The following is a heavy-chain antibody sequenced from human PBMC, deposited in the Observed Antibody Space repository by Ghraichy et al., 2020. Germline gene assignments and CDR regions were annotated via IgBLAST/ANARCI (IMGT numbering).Heavy chain of an antibody. D-gene: IGHD1-7*01. Sequence: ASVKVSCKASGYNFIAYYVHWVRQTPGQGLEWMGWINPKSGVTKFAHKFQGRVTLTRDMSVNTVYMDLSRLRSDDTAMFYCAKGVGRWELRQVDAFDIWGQGTMVTVSS. CDR2: INPKSGVT. J-gene: IGHJ3*02. CDR1: GYNFIAYY. CDR3: AKGVGRWELRQVDAFDI. V-gene: IGHV1-2*07.